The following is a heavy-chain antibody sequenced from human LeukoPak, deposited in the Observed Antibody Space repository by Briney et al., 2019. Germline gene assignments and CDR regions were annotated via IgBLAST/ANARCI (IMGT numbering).Heavy chain of an antibody. Sequence: GGSLRLSCAASGFTFSSYAMSWVRQAPGKGLEWVSVIYSGGSTYYADSVKGRFTISRDNSKNTLYLQMNSLRAEDTAVYYCARDSTYYDFWSGYRAPVQLTFDYWGQGTLVTVSS. D-gene: IGHD3-3*01. CDR3: ARDSTYYDFWSGYRAPVQLTFDY. V-gene: IGHV3-66*01. CDR2: IYSGGST. J-gene: IGHJ4*02. CDR1: GFTFSSYA.